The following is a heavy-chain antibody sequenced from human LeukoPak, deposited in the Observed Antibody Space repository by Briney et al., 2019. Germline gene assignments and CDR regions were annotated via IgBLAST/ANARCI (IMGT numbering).Heavy chain of an antibody. J-gene: IGHJ4*02. CDR2: TYYRSKWYN. CDR3: ARIAAGAANNFDY. CDR1: GDSVSSNSAA. V-gene: IGHV6-1*01. Sequence: SQTLSLTCAISGDSVSSNSAAWNWIRQSPSGGLEWLGRTYYRSKWYNDYAASVKSRITINPDTSKNRFSLQLNSVTPEDTAIYYCARIAAGAANNFDYWGQGTLVTVSS. D-gene: IGHD6-13*01.